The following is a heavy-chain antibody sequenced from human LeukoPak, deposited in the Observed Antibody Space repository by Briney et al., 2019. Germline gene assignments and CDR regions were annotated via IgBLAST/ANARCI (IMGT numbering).Heavy chain of an antibody. CDR2: INHSGST. D-gene: IGHD6-19*01. CDR3: ARDIGYSSNRRGGAFDI. Sequence: SETLSLTCAVYGGSFSGYYWSWIRQPPGKGLEWIGEINHSGSTNYNPSLKSRVTISVDTSKNQFSLKLSSVTAADTAVYYCARDIGYSSNRRGGAFDIWGQGTIVTVSS. CDR1: GGSFSGYY. V-gene: IGHV4-34*01. J-gene: IGHJ3*02.